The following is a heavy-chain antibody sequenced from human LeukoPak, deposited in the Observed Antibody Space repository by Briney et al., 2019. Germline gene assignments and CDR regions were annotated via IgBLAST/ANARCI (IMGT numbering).Heavy chain of an antibody. CDR2: IYYSGST. Sequence: PSETLSLTCTVSGGSINNYYWTWIRQPAGKGLEWIGYIYYSGSTNYNPSLKSRVTISVDTSKNQFSLKLSSVTAADTAVYYCARHFRLYYFDYWGQGTLVTVSS. D-gene: IGHD6-19*01. CDR1: GGSINNYY. J-gene: IGHJ4*02. CDR3: ARHFRLYYFDY. V-gene: IGHV4-59*08.